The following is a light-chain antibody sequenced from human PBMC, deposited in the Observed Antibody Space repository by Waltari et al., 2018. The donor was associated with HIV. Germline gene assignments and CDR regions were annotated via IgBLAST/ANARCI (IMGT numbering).Light chain of an antibody. J-gene: IGLJ1*01. CDR2: DVN. CDR1: HSVLGTYTL. Sequence: QSALTQPLAVSGSPGQSVTISCTGTHSVLGTYTLVFCYHQTPGTAPKLMIDDVNSRPSGVPDRFSGSKSGNTASLTISGLQAEDEGDYYCSSYTTTTARVFGTGTKVTVL. CDR3: SSYTTTTARV. V-gene: IGLV2-18*02.